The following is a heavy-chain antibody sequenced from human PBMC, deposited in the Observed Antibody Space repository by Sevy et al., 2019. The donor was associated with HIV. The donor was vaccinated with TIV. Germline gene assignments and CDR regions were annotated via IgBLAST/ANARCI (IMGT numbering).Heavy chain of an antibody. CDR1: GFTFSSHA. CDR2: IAYDGSNK. V-gene: IGHV3-30-3*01. D-gene: IGHD3-22*01. J-gene: IGHJ3*02. Sequence: GGSLRLSCAASGFTFSSHAMHWVHQAPGKALEWVAVIAYDGSNKYYADSVKGRFTISRDNSKNTLYLQMNSLRAEDTALYSCARVRGAYRITTIVVVWGAFDIWGQGTMVTVSS. CDR3: ARVRGAYRITTIVVVWGAFDI.